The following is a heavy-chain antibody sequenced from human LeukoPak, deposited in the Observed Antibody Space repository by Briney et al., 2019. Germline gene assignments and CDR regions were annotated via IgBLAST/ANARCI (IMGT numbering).Heavy chain of an antibody. Sequence: PSETLSLTCTVSGGCISSYYWSWIRQPAGKGLEWIGRIYTSGSTNYNPSLKSRVTMSVDTSKNQFSLKLSSVTAADTAVYYCASAQYDFWSGTIDYWGQGTLVTVSS. D-gene: IGHD3-3*01. CDR2: IYTSGST. J-gene: IGHJ4*02. CDR1: GGCISSYY. CDR3: ASAQYDFWSGTIDY. V-gene: IGHV4-4*07.